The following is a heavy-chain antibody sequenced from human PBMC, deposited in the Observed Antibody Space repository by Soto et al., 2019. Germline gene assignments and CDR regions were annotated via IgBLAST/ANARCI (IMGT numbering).Heavy chain of an antibody. CDR3: ARAIVGPTTTGWLDP. J-gene: IGHJ5*02. D-gene: IGHD1-26*01. V-gene: IGHV1-69*18. CDR1: GGTFSRYA. CDR2: IIPIFGTA. Sequence: QVQLVQSGAEVKKPGSSVKVSCKASGGTFSRYAISWVRQAPGQGLEWMGRIIPIFGTANYPQKFQGRVTITADESTSTAYRELSSLRFEDTAVYYCARAIVGPTTTGWLDPWRQRTLVTVSS.